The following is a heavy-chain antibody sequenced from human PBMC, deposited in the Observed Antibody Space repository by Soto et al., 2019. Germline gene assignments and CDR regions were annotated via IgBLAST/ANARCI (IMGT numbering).Heavy chain of an antibody. D-gene: IGHD5-12*01. Sequence: EVQLVESGGGLVQPGRSLRLSCAASGFTFDDYAMHWVRQAPGKGLDWVSGISWNSGSIGYADSVMGLFTISRDNAKNSLYLPMNSLRAEDTALYYCAKDMGPDGYTTFDYWGQGTLVTVSS. V-gene: IGHV3-9*01. CDR1: GFTFDDYA. CDR3: AKDMGPDGYTTFDY. J-gene: IGHJ4*02. CDR2: ISWNSGSI.